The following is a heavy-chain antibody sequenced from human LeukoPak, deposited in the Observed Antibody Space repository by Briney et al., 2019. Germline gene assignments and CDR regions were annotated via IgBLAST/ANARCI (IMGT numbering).Heavy chain of an antibody. D-gene: IGHD2-21*02. CDR2: ISGSGGST. CDR1: GFTFSSYS. Sequence: PGGSLRLSCAASGFTFSSYSMNWVRQAPGKGLEWVSAISGSGGSTYYADSVKGRFTISRDNSKNTLYLQMNSLRAEDTAVYYCAKDPSGGDTRFDPWGQGTLVTVSS. J-gene: IGHJ5*02. V-gene: IGHV3-23*01. CDR3: AKDPSGGDTRFDP.